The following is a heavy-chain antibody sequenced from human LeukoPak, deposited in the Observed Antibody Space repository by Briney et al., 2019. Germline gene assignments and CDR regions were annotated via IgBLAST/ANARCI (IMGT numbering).Heavy chain of an antibody. CDR2: IYPSDSDT. CDR1: GYSFTTYW. J-gene: IGHJ3*02. CDR3: ARRDGPFDI. Sequence: GESLKISCKASGYSFTTYWIGWVRQLPGKVLEWMGIIYPSDSDTRYNPSFQGQVTMSADRSTTTAYLQWSSLKASDTAIYYCARRDGPFDIWGQGTMVTVSS. D-gene: IGHD2-21*02. V-gene: IGHV5-51*01.